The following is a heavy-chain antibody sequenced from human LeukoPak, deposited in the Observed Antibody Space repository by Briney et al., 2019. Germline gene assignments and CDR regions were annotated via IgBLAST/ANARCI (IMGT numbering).Heavy chain of an antibody. D-gene: IGHD3-10*01. J-gene: IGHJ4*02. Sequence: PSETLSLTCTVSGGSISSYYWSWIRQPPGKGLEWIGYIYYSGSTNYNPSPKSRVTISVDTSKNQFSLKLSSVTAADTAVYYCARMGSGNHFDYWGQGTLVTVSS. CDR2: IYYSGST. CDR3: ARMGSGNHFDY. CDR1: GGSISSYY. V-gene: IGHV4-59*01.